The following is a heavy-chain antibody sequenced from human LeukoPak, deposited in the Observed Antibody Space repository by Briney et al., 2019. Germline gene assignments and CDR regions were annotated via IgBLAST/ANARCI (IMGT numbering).Heavy chain of an antibody. CDR1: GGSISSGGYY. CDR2: IYYSGST. CDR3: ARQSSGDLIDY. J-gene: IGHJ4*02. Sequence: SETLSLTCTVPGGSISSGGYYWSWIRQHPGKGLEWIGYIYYSGSTYYNPSLKSRVTISVDTSKNQFSLKLSSVTAADTAVYYCARQSSGDLIDYWGQGTLVTVSS. V-gene: IGHV4-31*03. D-gene: IGHD4-17*01.